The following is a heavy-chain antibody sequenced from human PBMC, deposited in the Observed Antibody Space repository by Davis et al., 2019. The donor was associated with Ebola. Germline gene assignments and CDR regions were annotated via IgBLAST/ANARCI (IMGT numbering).Heavy chain of an antibody. V-gene: IGHV1-46*01. CDR2: INPSGDST. D-gene: IGHD3-22*01. Sequence: ASVKVSCKASGYTFTSYYMHWVRQAPGQGLEWMGIINPSGDSTTYAQKLQGRVTMTTDTSTSTAYMELRSLRSDDTAVYYCARGITMIVERGGWFDPWGQGTLVTVSS. CDR1: GYTFTSYY. CDR3: ARGITMIVERGGWFDP. J-gene: IGHJ5*02.